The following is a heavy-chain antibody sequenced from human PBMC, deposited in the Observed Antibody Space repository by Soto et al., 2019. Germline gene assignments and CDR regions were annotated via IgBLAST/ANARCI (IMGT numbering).Heavy chain of an antibody. CDR1: GYTFTGYY. CDR3: ARALGGDPSHFDY. J-gene: IGHJ4*02. D-gene: IGHD3-16*01. Sequence: ASVKVSCKASGYTFTGYYMHWVRQAPGQGLEWMGWINPNRGGTNYAQKFQGWVTMTRDTSISTAYMELSRLRSDDTAVYYCARALGGDPSHFDYWGQGTLVTVSS. V-gene: IGHV1-2*04. CDR2: INPNRGGT.